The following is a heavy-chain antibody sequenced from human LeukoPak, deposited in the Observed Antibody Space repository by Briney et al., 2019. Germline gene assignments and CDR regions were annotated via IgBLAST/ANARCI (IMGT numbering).Heavy chain of an antibody. J-gene: IGHJ3*02. CDR3: AQIGGSGRNLYAFDI. Sequence: PGGSLRLSCAASGFTFSSYAMSWVRQAPGKGLEWVSAISGNGGNTYYADSVKGRFTISRDNSKNALYLQMNSLRAEDTAVYHCAQIGGSGRNLYAFDIWGQGTMVTVSS. CDR2: ISGNGGNT. CDR1: GFTFSSYA. D-gene: IGHD3-10*01. V-gene: IGHV3-23*01.